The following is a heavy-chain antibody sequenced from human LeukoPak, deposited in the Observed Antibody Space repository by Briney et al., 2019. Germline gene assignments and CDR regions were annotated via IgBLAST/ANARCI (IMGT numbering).Heavy chain of an antibody. CDR2: ISSSSSYI. J-gene: IGHJ4*02. V-gene: IGHV3-21*04. CDR1: RFTFSSYS. D-gene: IGHD3-10*01. Sequence: GGSLRLSCAASRFTFSSYSMNWVRQAPGKGLEWVSSISSSSSYIYYADSVKGRFTISRDNAKNSLYLQMNSLRAEDTAVYYCAKDKTTLVRGVMTHWGQGTLVTVSS. CDR3: AKDKTTLVRGVMTH.